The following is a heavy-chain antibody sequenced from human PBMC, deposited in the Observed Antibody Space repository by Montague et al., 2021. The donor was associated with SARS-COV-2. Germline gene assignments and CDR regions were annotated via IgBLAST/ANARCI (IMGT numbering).Heavy chain of an antibody. CDR3: AGGYGSGSYSS. CDR2: SN. Sequence: SNNYNPSLKSRITMSVDTSRKQFSLKLTSVTAADTAVYYWAGGYGSGSYSSWGQGTLVTVS. D-gene: IGHD3-10*01. V-gene: IGHV4-34*10. J-gene: IGHJ4*02.